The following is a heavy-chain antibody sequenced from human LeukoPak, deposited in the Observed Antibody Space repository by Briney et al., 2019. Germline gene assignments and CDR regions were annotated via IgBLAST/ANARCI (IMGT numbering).Heavy chain of an antibody. CDR3: ARENTYYYDSSGDNDAFDI. V-gene: IGHV4-61*08. CDR2: IYYSGST. J-gene: IGHJ3*02. CDR1: GGSISSGDYY. Sequence: SETLSLTCTVSGGSISSGDYYWSWIRQPPGKGLEWIGYIYYSGSTNYNPSLKRRVTISVDTSKNQFSLKLSSVTAADTAVYYCARENTYYYDSSGDNDAFDIWGQGTMVTVSS. D-gene: IGHD3-22*01.